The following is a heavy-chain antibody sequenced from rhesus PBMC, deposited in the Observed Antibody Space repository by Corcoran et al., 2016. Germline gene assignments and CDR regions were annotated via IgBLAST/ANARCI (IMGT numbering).Heavy chain of an antibody. CDR3: TTMTTMRTLDF. Sequence: QVQLVQSGTELTKPGSSVKVSCRPSVDTFTNSYLKWVRQAPGQLLVWVGWINIRDGKKGHAQKFQGRVTVTRDASTNTAYLDLSNLRSEDTAVYFCTTMTTMRTLDFWGQGVLVTVSS. CDR2: INIRDGKK. CDR1: VDTFTNSY. D-gene: IGHD1-32*01. V-gene: IGHV1S9*01. J-gene: IGHJ4*01.